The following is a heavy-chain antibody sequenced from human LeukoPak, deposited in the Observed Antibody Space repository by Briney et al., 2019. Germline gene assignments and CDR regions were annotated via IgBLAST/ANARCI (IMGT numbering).Heavy chain of an antibody. V-gene: IGHV3-11*03. CDR3: ATHSSGYYSSYYFDY. J-gene: IGHJ4*02. CDR2: ISSSSSYT. D-gene: IGHD3-22*01. Sequence: GGSLRLSCAASGFTFSDYYMSWIRQAPGKGLEWVSYISSSSSYTNYADSVKGRFTISRDNAKNPLYLQMNSLRAEDTAVYYCATHSSGYYSSYYFDYWGQGTLVTVSS. CDR1: GFTFSDYY.